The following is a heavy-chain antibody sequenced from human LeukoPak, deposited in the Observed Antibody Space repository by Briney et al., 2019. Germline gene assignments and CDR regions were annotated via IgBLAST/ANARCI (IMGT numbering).Heavy chain of an antibody. CDR3: ARPSFSSSCSRSVKNWFDP. D-gene: IGHD2-2*01. V-gene: IGHV1-2*02. J-gene: IGHJ5*02. CDR1: GYIFTDYY. CDR2: INPNSGGT. Sequence: ASVKVSCKTSGYIFTDYYIHWVRQAPGQGLEWMGWINPNSGGTNYAQMFQGRVTMTGDMSINTVYMELSRLTSDDTAVYYCARPSFSSSCSRSVKNWFDPWGQGTLVTVSS.